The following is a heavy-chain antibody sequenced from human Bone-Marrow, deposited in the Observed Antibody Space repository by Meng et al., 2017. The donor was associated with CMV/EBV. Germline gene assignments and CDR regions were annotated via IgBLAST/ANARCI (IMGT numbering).Heavy chain of an antibody. CDR1: GGSISSSSYY. CDR3: ARDRIVGATLDY. Sequence: GSLRLSCTVSGGSISSSSYYWGWIRQPPGKGLEWIGSIYYSGSTYYNPSLQSRVTISVDTSKNQFSLKLSSVTAADTAVYYCARDRIVGATLDYWGQGTLVTVSS. D-gene: IGHD1-26*01. V-gene: IGHV4-39*07. J-gene: IGHJ4*02. CDR2: IYYSGST.